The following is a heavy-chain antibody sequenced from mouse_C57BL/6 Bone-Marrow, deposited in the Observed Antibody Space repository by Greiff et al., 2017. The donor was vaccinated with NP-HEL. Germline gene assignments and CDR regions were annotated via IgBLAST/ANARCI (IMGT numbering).Heavy chain of an antibody. D-gene: IGHD1-1*01. CDR3: ARGRVGNFDY. V-gene: IGHV1-61*01. J-gene: IGHJ2*01. CDR1: GYTFTSYW. CDR2: IYPSDSET. Sequence: QVQLQQPGAELVRPGSSVKLSCKASGYTFTSYWMDWVKQRPGQGLEWIGNIYPSDSETHYNQKFKDKATLTVDKSSSTAYMQLSSLTSEDSAVYYCARGRVGNFDYWGQGTTLTVSS.